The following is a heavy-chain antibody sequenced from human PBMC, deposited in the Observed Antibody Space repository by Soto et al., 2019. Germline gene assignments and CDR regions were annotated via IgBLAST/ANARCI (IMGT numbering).Heavy chain of an antibody. J-gene: IGHJ4*02. CDR3: ARGGGYDSLDY. CDR1: GASIGYGGFS. Sequence: SETLSLTCTVSGASIGYGGFSWSWIRQSPGKGLEWIGYISHLENTYLHPSFKSRLTMSIDRTRNQFSLKLSSVTAADMAVYYCARGGGYDSLDYWGQGVLVT. D-gene: IGHD5-12*01. V-gene: IGHV4-30-2*06. CDR2: ISHLENT.